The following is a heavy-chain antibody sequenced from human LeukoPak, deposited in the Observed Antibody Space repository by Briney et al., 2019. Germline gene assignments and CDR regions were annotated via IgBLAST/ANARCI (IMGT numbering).Heavy chain of an antibody. J-gene: IGHJ3*02. CDR2: MNPNSGNT. CDR1: GYTFTSYD. CDR3: ARFNRLSDAFDI. Sequence: ASVKVSCKASGYTFTSYDINWVRQATGQGLEWMGWMNPNSGNTGYAQKFQGRVTITRNTSISTAYMELSSLRSEDTAVYYCARFNRLSDAFDIWGQGTMVTVSS. D-gene: IGHD1-14*01. V-gene: IGHV1-8*03.